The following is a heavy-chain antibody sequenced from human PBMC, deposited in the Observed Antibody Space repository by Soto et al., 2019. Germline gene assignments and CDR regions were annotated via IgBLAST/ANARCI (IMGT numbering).Heavy chain of an antibody. CDR2: IYYSGST. CDR3: ARATYDFWSGYGPYGMDV. D-gene: IGHD3-3*01. J-gene: IGHJ6*02. V-gene: IGHV4-30-4*01. CDR1: GGSISSGDYY. Sequence: SETLSLTGTVSGGSISSGDYYWSWIRQPPGKGLEWIGYIYYSGSTYYNPSLKGRVTISVDTSKNQFSLKLSSVTAADTAVYYCARATYDFWSGYGPYGMDVWGQGTTVTVSS.